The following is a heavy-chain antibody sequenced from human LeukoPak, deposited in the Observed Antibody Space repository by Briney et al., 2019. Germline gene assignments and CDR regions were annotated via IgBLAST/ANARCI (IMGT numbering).Heavy chain of an antibody. D-gene: IGHD3-10*01. J-gene: IGHJ3*02. V-gene: IGHV4-59*12. Sequence: SETLSLTCTVSGGSISNYYWGWIRQPPGKGLEWIGNIFYSGSTYYGPSLKSRLTISLDTSRNQFSLKLNSVTAADTAVYYCAKSNGYGLIDIWGQGTMVTVSS. CDR1: GGSISNYY. CDR2: IFYSGST. CDR3: AKSNGYGLIDI.